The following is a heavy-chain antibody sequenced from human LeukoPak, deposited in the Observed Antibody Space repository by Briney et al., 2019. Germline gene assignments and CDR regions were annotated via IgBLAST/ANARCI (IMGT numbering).Heavy chain of an antibody. CDR3: ARDKYSGDSYFGY. D-gene: IGHD2-21*01. CDR1: GFTFNSYW. CDR2: IKQDGSEK. Sequence: GGSLRLSCAASGFTFNSYWMSWVRQAPGKGLEWVANIKQDGSEKYYVDSVKGRFTISRDNAKNSLYLQMNSLRAEDTAVYYCARDKYSGDSYFGYWGQGTLATVSS. J-gene: IGHJ4*02. V-gene: IGHV3-7*01.